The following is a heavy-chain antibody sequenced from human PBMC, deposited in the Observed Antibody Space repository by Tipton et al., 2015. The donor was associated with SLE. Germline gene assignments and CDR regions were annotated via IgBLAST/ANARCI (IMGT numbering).Heavy chain of an antibody. Sequence: TLSLTCTVSGGSISSSSYFWGWIRPPPGKGLEWIGSIYYSWSTYYTPSLKSRVTISVDTSKNQFSLKLSAVTAADTAVYYCARHHYSNYVHDYWGQGTLATVSS. CDR2: IYYSWST. CDR3: ARHHYSNYVHDY. J-gene: IGHJ4*02. V-gene: IGHV4-39*07. D-gene: IGHD4-11*01. CDR1: GGSISSSSYF.